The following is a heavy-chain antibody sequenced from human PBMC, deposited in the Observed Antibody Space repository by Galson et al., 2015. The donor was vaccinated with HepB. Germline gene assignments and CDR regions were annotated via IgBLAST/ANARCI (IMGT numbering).Heavy chain of an antibody. CDR2: IWYDGSNK. CDR1: GFTFSSYG. CDR3: ASELELRGGEAFDI. D-gene: IGHD1-7*01. Sequence: SLRLSCAASGFTFSSYGMHWVRQAPGKGLEWVAVIWYDGSNKYYADSVKGRFTISRDNSKNTLYLQMNSLRAEDTAVYYCASELELRGGEAFDIWGQGTMVTVSS. J-gene: IGHJ3*02. V-gene: IGHV3-33*01.